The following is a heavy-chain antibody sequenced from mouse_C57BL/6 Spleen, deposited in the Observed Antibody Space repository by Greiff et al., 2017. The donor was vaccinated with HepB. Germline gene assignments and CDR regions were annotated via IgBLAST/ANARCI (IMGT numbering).Heavy chain of an antibody. CDR1: GYTFTDYN. Sequence: EVQLQQSGPELVKPGASVKIPCKASGYTFTDYNMDWVKQSHGKSLEWIGDINPNNGGTIYNQKFKGKATLTVDKSSSTAYMEIRSLTSEDTAVYYCARSRTSLVRFDVWGTGTTVTVSS. V-gene: IGHV1-18*01. J-gene: IGHJ1*03. CDR3: ARSRTSLVRFDV. D-gene: IGHD2-14*01. CDR2: INPNNGGT.